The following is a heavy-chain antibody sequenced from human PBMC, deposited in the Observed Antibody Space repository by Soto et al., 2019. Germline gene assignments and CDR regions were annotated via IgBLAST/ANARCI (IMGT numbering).Heavy chain of an antibody. CDR1: GFTFSSYS. D-gene: IGHD6-13*01. V-gene: IGHV3-48*02. J-gene: IGHJ6*02. CDR3: ARGGQQLDIYYYYYGMDV. Sequence: GGSLRLSCAASGFTFSSYSMNWVRQAPGKGLEWVSYISSSSSTIYYADSVKGRFTISRDNAKNSLYLQMNSLRDEDTAVYYYARGGQQLDIYYYYYGMDVWGQGTTVTVSS. CDR2: ISSSSSTI.